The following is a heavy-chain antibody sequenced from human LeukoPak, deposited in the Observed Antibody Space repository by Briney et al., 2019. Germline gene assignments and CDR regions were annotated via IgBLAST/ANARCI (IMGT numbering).Heavy chain of an antibody. D-gene: IGHD3-3*01. Sequence: ASVKVSCKASGYTFTSYGISWVRQAPGQGLEWMGWISAYNGNTNYAQKLQGRVTMTTDTSTSTAYMELRSLRSDDTAVYYCARMKDYDVWSGYQAPFDYWGQGTLVTVSS. CDR2: ISAYNGNT. CDR3: ARMKDYDVWSGYQAPFDY. V-gene: IGHV1-18*01. J-gene: IGHJ4*02. CDR1: GYTFTSYG.